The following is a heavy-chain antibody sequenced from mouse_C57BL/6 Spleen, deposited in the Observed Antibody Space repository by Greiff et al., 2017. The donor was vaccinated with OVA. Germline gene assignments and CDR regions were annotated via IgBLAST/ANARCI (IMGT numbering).Heavy chain of an antibody. CDR3: ARGGTTVVYWYFDV. Sequence: EVKLVESEGGLVQPGSSMKLSCTASGFTFSDYYMAWVRQVPEKGLEWVANINYDGSSTYYLDSLKSRFIISRDNAKNILYLQMSSLKSEDTATYYCARGGTTVVYWYFDVWGTGTTVTVSS. CDR2: INYDGSST. CDR1: GFTFSDYY. J-gene: IGHJ1*03. V-gene: IGHV5-16*01. D-gene: IGHD1-1*01.